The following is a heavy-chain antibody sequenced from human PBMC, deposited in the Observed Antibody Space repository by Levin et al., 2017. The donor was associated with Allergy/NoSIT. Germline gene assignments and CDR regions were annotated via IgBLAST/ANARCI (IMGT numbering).Heavy chain of an antibody. D-gene: IGHD5-18*01. CDR2: ISFDGTNK. V-gene: IGHV3-30*04. CDR1: GYTFSNYA. J-gene: IGHJ4*02. Sequence: AGGSLRLSCEASGYTFSNYAIHWVRQAPGKGLEWVAIISFDGTNKYYTDSVKGRFTISRDNSKNTLYLQMNSLRVEDTAMYYCARDLQNVVDPGAGFWGQGTLVTVSS. CDR3: ARDLQNVVDPGAGF.